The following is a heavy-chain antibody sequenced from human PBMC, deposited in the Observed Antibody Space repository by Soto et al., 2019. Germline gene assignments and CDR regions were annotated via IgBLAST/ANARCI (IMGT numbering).Heavy chain of an antibody. CDR2: ISYDGGNK. CDR3: ARGTSGSPYYFDY. V-gene: IGHV3-30-3*01. D-gene: IGHD1-26*01. J-gene: IGHJ4*02. CDR1: GFTFSSYA. Sequence: QVQLVESGGGVVQPGRSLRLSCAASGFTFSSYAMPWVRQAPGKGLEWVAVISYDGGNKYYAGSVKGRFTISRDNSKNTLYLQMNSLRAEDTAVYYCARGTSGSPYYFDYWGQGTLVTVSS.